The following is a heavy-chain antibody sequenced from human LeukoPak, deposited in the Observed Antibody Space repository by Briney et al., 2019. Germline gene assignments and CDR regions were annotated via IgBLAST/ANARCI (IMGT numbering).Heavy chain of an antibody. D-gene: IGHD3-9*01. CDR1: GYTFTGYY. CDR2: INPSGGST. Sequence: ASVKVSCKASGYTFTGYYMHWVRQAPGQGLEWMGIINPSGGSTSYAQKFQSRVTMTRDTSTSTVYMELSSLRSEDTAVYYCARAPYILTGYDAFDIWGQGTMVTVSS. V-gene: IGHV1-46*01. CDR3: ARAPYILTGYDAFDI. J-gene: IGHJ3*02.